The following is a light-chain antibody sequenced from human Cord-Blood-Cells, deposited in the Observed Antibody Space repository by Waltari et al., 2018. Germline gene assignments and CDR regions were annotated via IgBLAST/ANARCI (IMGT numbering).Light chain of an antibody. CDR2: DVS. Sequence: SARSLSLTDSRSPGQASPIPCTGPRSDVAGDHYVSCDQQHPGKAPKLMIYDVSKRPSGVSNRFSGSKSGNTASLTISGLQAEDEADYYCSSYTSSSTWVFGGGTKLTVL. CDR3: SSYTSSSTWV. J-gene: IGLJ3*02. V-gene: IGLV2-14*01. CDR1: RSDVAGDHY.